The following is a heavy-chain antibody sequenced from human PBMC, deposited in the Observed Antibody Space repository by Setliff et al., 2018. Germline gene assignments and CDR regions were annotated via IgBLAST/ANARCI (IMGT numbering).Heavy chain of an antibody. J-gene: IGHJ3*02. CDR2: ISSSGSTI. Sequence: GGSLRLSCAASGSTFSDYYMSWIRQAPGKGLEWVSYISSSGSTIYYADSVKGQFTISRDNAKNSLYLQMNSLRAEDTAVYYCATSIAAAALHDAFDIWGQGTMVTVSS. D-gene: IGHD6-13*01. CDR1: GSTFSDYY. CDR3: ATSIAAAALHDAFDI. V-gene: IGHV3-11*04.